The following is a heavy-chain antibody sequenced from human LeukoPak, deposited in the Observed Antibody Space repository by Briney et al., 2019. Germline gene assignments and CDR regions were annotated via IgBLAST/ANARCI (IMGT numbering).Heavy chain of an antibody. V-gene: IGHV3-23*01. D-gene: IGHD4-17*01. CDR3: AKAQNPKTTVTTFTPFGY. Sequence: PGGSLRLSCAASGFTFSSYAMTWVRQAPGRGLEWVSAISGSGGSTYYADSVKGRFTISRDNSKNTLYLQMNSLRAEDTAVYYCAKAQNPKTTVTTFTPFGYWGQGTLVTVSS. CDR2: ISGSGGST. J-gene: IGHJ4*02. CDR1: GFTFSSYA.